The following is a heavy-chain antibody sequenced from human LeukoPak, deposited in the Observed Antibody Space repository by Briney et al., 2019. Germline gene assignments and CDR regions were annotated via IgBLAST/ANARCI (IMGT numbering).Heavy chain of an antibody. CDR1: GFTFSSYA. CDR3: AKESPYCTNGVCYRPFDH. D-gene: IGHD2-8*01. CDR2: ISGSGGST. J-gene: IGHJ4*02. V-gene: IGHV3-23*01. Sequence: GGSLRLSCAASGFTFSSYAMSWVRQAPGKGLEWVSAISGSGGSTYYADSVKGRFTISRDNSKNTLYLQMNSLRAEDTAVYYCAKESPYCTNGVCYRPFDHWGQGTLVTVSS.